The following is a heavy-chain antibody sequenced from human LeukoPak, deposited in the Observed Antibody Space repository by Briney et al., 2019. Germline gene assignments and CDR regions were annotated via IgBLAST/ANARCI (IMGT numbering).Heavy chain of an antibody. CDR1: GFNFNNYR. CDR2: ISSTSTYI. D-gene: IGHD3-10*01. CDR3: AKSKALWFGESYLDY. J-gene: IGHJ4*02. V-gene: IGHV3-21*04. Sequence: GGSLRLSCAASGFNFNNYRINWVRQAPGKGLELEWVSSISSTSTYIYYADSVRGRFTISRDNSKNTLYLQMNSLRAEDTAVYYCAKSKALWFGESYLDYWGQGTLVTVSS.